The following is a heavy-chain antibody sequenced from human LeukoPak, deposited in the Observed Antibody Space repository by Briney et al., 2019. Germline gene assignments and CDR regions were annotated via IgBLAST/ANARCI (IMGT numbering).Heavy chain of an antibody. Sequence: SETLSLTCTVSGGSISRSYWSWMRQPAGKGPEWIGRIYGSGTITYNPSLESGVTMSVDTSKNQVSLKLRSVTAADTAVYYCARDSGTTGEVKFDPWGQGILVTVSS. CDR1: GGSISRSY. J-gene: IGHJ5*02. CDR3: ARDSGTTGEVKFDP. D-gene: IGHD3-10*01. CDR2: IYGSGTI. V-gene: IGHV4-4*07.